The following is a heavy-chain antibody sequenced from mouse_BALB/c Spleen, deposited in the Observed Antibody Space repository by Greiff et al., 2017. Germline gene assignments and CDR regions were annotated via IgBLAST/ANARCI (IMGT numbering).Heavy chain of an antibody. D-gene: IGHD4-1*01. Sequence: DVKLVESGGGLVQPGGSLRLSCATSGFTFSDFYMEWVRQPPGKRLEWIAASRNKANDYTTEYSASVKGRFIVSRDTSQSILYLQMNALRAEDTAIYYCARGANWEDWFAYWGQGTLVTVSA. CDR2: SRNKANDYTT. V-gene: IGHV7-1*02. J-gene: IGHJ3*01. CDR3: ARGANWEDWFAY. CDR1: GFTFSDFY.